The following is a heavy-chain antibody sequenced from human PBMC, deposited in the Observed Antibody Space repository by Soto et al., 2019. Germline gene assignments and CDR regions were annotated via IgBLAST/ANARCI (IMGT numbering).Heavy chain of an antibody. J-gene: IGHJ6*02. CDR1: GYTFSNYG. Sequence: QVQLVQSGADVKKPGASVTVSCKTSGYTFSNYGINWVRQAPGQGLEWMGWISGYNGNTNYAQTVQCRVTMTTDTSTGTVYMELRSLKSDDTAIYYCSRFIMVGGWFDPNYYHGMDVWGQGTTVTVSS. CDR3: SRFIMVGGWFDPNYYHGMDV. CDR2: ISGYNGNT. V-gene: IGHV1-18*01. D-gene: IGHD6-19*01.